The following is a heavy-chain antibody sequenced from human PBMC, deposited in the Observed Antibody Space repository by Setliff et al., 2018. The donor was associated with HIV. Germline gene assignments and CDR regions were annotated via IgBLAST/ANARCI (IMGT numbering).Heavy chain of an antibody. CDR3: AKDGHDQDHYYHMDV. J-gene: IGHJ6*03. Sequence: GSLRLSCAASGLTFSNYGMYWVRQAPGKGLEWVAFIRYDGSNRYYADSVKGRFTISRDNSKNTLYLQMNSLRAEDTAVYYCAKDGHDQDHYYHMDVWGKGTTVTVSS. CDR1: GLTFSNYG. D-gene: IGHD1-1*01. V-gene: IGHV3-30*02. CDR2: IRYDGSNR.